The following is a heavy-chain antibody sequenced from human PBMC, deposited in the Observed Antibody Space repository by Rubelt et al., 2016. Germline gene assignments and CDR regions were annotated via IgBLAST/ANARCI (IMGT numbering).Heavy chain of an antibody. CDR1: GYSISSGYY. Sequence: QVQLQESGPGLVKPSETLSLTCTVSGYSISSGYYWGWIRQPPGKGLEWIGSIYHSGSTYYNPSLKRRVTISVDTSKNQFSLKLSSVTAADTAVYYCASELVVPAASSYYYYGMDVWGQGTTVTVSS. V-gene: IGHV4-38-2*02. J-gene: IGHJ6*02. D-gene: IGHD2-2*01. CDR3: ASELVVPAASSYYYYGMDV. CDR2: IYHSGST.